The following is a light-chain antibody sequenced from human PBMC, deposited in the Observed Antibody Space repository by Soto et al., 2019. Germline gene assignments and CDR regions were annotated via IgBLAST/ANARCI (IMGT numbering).Light chain of an antibody. CDR1: QSVSSDY. CDR3: HQYNDWPPA. V-gene: IGKV3-20*01. J-gene: IGKJ1*01. CDR2: GAS. Sequence: EIVLTQSPGTLSLSLGERATLSCRASQSVSSDYVAWYRQKPGQAPRLLISGASNRVTGIPDRFSGSGSGTDFTLTISSLQSEDFAVFYCHQYNDWPPAFGQGTKVDIK.